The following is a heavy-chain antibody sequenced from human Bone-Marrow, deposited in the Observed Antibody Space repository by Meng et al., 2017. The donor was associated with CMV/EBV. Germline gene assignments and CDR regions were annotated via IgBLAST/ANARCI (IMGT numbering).Heavy chain of an antibody. CDR1: GDSISSGDYY. Sequence: SETLSLTCTVSGDSISSGDYYWSWIRQPPGKALEWIGFIHYSGRTHYNPSLRSRLGMSVDTSKNQFSLNLTSMTAADTAVYYCAGRYTGTLDYWGQGTLVTFSS. CDR2: IHYSGRT. D-gene: IGHD1-26*01. CDR3: AGRYTGTLDY. V-gene: IGHV4-30-4*08. J-gene: IGHJ4*02.